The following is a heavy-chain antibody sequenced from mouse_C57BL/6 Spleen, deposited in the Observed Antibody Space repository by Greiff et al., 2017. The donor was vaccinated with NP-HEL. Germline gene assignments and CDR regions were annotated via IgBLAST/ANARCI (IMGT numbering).Heavy chain of an antibody. J-gene: IGHJ4*01. CDR3: TTMCGSYAMDY. CDR2: IDPENGDT. CDR1: GFNIKDDY. Sequence: VQLKESGAELVRPGASVKLSCTASGFNIKDDYMHWVKQRPEQGLEWIGWIDPENGDTEYASKFQGKATITADTSSNTAYLQLSSLTSEDTAVYYCTTMCGSYAMDYWGQGTSVTVSS. V-gene: IGHV14-4*01.